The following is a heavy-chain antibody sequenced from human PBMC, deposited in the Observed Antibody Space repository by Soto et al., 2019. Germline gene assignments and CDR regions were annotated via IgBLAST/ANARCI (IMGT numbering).Heavy chain of an antibody. J-gene: IGHJ4*02. CDR3: TRGPRSTSTGTGAF. CDR2: INDDGIST. CDR1: GFTFSMFW. Sequence: GGSLRLSCAASGFTFSMFWMHWVRQVPGKGPEWVSRINDDGISTNYADSVKGRFTISRDNAKNILYLQMNALRVEDTAVYYCTRGPRSTSTGTGAFWVQGTLVTVSS. D-gene: IGHD1-1*01. V-gene: IGHV3-74*01.